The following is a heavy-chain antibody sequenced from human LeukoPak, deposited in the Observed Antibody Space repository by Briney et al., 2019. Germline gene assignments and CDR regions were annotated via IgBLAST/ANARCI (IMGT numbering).Heavy chain of an antibody. D-gene: IGHD2-15*01. CDR1: GGTFSSYA. J-gene: IGHJ6*03. Sequence: SVKVSCKASGGTFSSYAISWVRQAPGQGLEWMGGIIPIFGTANYAQKFQGRVTITTDESTSTAYMELSSLRSEDTAVYYCARGDVVVVAATDYYYMDVRGKGTTVTVSS. CDR2: IIPIFGTA. CDR3: ARGDVVVVAATDYYYMDV. V-gene: IGHV1-69*05.